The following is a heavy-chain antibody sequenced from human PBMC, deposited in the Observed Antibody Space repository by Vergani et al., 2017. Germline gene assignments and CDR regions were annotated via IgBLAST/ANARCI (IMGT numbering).Heavy chain of an antibody. J-gene: IGHJ2*01. CDR2: ISYDGSNK. D-gene: IGHD4-17*01. CDR3: ARDDRDYGWYFDL. CDR1: GFTFSSYA. Sequence: QVQLVESGGGVVQPGRSLRLSCAASGFTFSSYAMHWVRQAPGKGLEWVAVISYDGSNKYYADSVKGRFTISRDNCKNTLYLQMNSRRAEDTAVYYCARDDRDYGWYFDLWGRGTLVTVSS. V-gene: IGHV3-30*04.